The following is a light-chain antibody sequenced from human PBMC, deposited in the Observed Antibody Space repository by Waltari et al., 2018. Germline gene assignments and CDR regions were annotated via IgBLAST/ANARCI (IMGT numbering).Light chain of an antibody. V-gene: IGLV2-14*03. J-gene: IGLJ1*01. CDR2: DVS. CDR1: STDVGGYCY. CDR3: SSYTSTSTLV. Sequence: QSALTQPASVSGSPGQSITISFTGTSTDVGGYCYVSWYQHHPGQAPQLLIFDVSYRPSGVSTRFSGSKSGNTASLTISGLQAEDEADYSCSSYTSTSTLVFGSGTKVTVL.